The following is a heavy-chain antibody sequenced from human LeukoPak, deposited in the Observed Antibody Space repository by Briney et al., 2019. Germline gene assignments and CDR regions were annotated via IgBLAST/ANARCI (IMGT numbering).Heavy chain of an antibody. J-gene: IGHJ4*02. Sequence: GGSLRLSYAASGFTFSSYSMNWVRQAPGKGLEWVSSISSSSSYIYYADSVKGRFTISRDNAKNSLYLQMNSLRAEDTAVYYCARDPTQAYDSSGYYFDYWGQGTLVTVSS. CDR1: GFTFSSYS. D-gene: IGHD3-22*01. CDR3: ARDPTQAYDSSGYYFDY. CDR2: ISSSSSYI. V-gene: IGHV3-21*01.